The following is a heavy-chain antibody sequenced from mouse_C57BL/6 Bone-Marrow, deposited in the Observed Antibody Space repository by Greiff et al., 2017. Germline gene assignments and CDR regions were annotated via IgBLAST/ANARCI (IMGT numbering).Heavy chain of an antibody. V-gene: IGHV1-50*01. CDR1: GYTFTSYW. CDR3: ARGIYYGNYDYAMDY. D-gene: IGHD2-1*01. Sequence: QVQLQQSGAELVKPGASVKLSCKASGYTFTSYWMQWVKQRPGQGLEWIGEIDPSDSYTNYNQKFKGKATLTGDTSSSTAYMQLSSLTSEDSAVYYCARGIYYGNYDYAMDYWGQGTSVTVSS. J-gene: IGHJ4*01. CDR2: IDPSDSYT.